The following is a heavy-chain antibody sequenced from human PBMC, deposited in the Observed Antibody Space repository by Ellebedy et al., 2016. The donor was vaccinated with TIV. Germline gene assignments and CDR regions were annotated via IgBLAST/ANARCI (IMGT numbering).Heavy chain of an antibody. CDR1: GDSISRYY. D-gene: IGHD2-2*01. V-gene: IGHV4-4*07. Sequence: SETLSLXCTVSGDSISRYYWNSLRQAAGKGLEYIGRIYTGGTTYYNPSLKSRVTMSMDTSKNHLSLSLTSVTAADTAMYFCARLCSSATCYNAFDLWGQGTMVTVSS. CDR3: ARLCSSATCYNAFDL. J-gene: IGHJ3*01. CDR2: IYTGGTT.